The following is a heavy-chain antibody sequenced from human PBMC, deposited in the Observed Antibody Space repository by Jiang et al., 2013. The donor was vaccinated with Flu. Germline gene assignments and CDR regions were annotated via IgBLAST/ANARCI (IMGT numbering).Heavy chain of an antibody. CDR1: GGSISSSSHF. V-gene: IGHV4-39*01. D-gene: IGHD2-15*01. Sequence: GLVKPSETLSLTCTVSGGSISSSSHFWSWIRQPPGKGLEWIATIYYTGSTYYNPSLQSRVTISVDTSKNQFSLKLRSVAAADTAVYFCARCGGSSHLGDAHFDYWGQGTLVTVSS. J-gene: IGHJ4*02. CDR3: ARCGGSSHLGDAHFDY. CDR2: IYYTGST.